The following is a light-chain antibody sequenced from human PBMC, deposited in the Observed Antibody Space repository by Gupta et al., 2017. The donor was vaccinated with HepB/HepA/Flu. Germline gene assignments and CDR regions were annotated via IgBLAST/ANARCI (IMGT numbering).Light chain of an antibody. CDR2: STS. J-gene: IGKJ3*01. V-gene: IGKV1-39*01. Sequence: DIQMTQSPSPLSASVGDRVTITCRASQFITSSLNWYQQKLGKAPKSLIYSTSSLESGVPSRFSGSGSGTDFTLTISSLQPEDFATYYCQQTYSTPYTFGPGTKVDIK. CDR3: QQTYSTPYT. CDR1: QFITSS.